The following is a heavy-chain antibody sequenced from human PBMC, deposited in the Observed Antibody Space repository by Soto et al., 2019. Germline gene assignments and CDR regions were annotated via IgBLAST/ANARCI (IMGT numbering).Heavy chain of an antibody. D-gene: IGHD6-19*01. CDR1: GGSISSGGYY. CDR2: IYYSGST. CDR3: ARGGGWLVLGWFDP. Sequence: SETLSLTCTVSGGSISSGGYYWSWIRQHPGKGLEWIGYIYYSGSTYYNPSLKSRVTISVDTPKNQFSLKLSSVTAADTAVYYCARGGGWLVLGWFDPWGQGTLVTVSS. V-gene: IGHV4-31*03. J-gene: IGHJ5*02.